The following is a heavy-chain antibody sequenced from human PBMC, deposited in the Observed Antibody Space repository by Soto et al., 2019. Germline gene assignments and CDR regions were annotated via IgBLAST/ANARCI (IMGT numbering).Heavy chain of an antibody. CDR1: GFTFSSYA. J-gene: IGHJ6*02. Sequence: PGGSLRLSCAASGFTFSSYAMSWVRQAPGKGLEWVSAISGSGGSTYYADSVKGRFTISRDNSKNTLYLQMNSLRAEDTAVYYCAKDRDTRWLVPHYYYGMDVWGQGTTVTVSS. V-gene: IGHV3-23*01. CDR2: ISGSGGST. D-gene: IGHD6-19*01. CDR3: AKDRDTRWLVPHYYYGMDV.